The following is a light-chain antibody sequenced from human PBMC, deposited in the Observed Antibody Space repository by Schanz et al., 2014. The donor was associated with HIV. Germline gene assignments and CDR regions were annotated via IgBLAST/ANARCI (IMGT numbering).Light chain of an antibody. CDR2: SNN. V-gene: IGLV1-44*01. J-gene: IGLJ3*02. CDR1: RSNIGSNT. Sequence: LLTQPPSASGTPGQRVTVSCSGGRSNIGSNTVHWYQQLPGTAPKLLIYSNNQRPSGVPDRFSGSKSGTSASLAISGLQSEDEADYYCAAWDDSLNGFWVFGGGTKLTVL. CDR3: AAWDDSLNGFWV.